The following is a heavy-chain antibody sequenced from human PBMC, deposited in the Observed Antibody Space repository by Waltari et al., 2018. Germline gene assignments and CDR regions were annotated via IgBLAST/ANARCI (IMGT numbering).Heavy chain of an antibody. CDR3: ARDFYDYIWGSYRP. Sequence: QVQLVQSGAEVKKPGSSVKVSCKASGGTFSSYAISWVRQAPGQGLEWMGGIIPILGIANDAQKFQGRVTITADKSTSTAYMELSSLRSEDTAVYYCARDFYDYIWGSYRPWGQGTLVTVSS. J-gene: IGHJ5*02. D-gene: IGHD3-16*02. V-gene: IGHV1-69*10. CDR1: GGTFSSYA. CDR2: IIPILGIA.